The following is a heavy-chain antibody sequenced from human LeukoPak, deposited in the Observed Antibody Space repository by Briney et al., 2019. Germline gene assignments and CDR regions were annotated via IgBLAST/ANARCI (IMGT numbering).Heavy chain of an antibody. CDR2: INPSSGGT. D-gene: IGHD1-26*01. CDR1: GYTFTGYY. J-gene: IGHJ6*02. CDR3: AKVCLPYIVSYGMDV. Sequence: GASVKVSCKASGYTFTGYYMHWVRQAPGQGLEWMGWINPSSGGTNYAETFQGRFTMTRDTSMSTAYMELNRLRSDDAAVYYCAKVCLPYIVSYGMDVWGQGTTVTVSS. V-gene: IGHV1-2*02.